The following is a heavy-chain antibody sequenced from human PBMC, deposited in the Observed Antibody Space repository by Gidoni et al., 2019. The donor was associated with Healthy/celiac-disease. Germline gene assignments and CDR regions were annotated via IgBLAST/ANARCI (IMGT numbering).Heavy chain of an antibody. Sequence: EVQLVESGGGLVQPGRSLRLSCAASGFTFDDYAMHWVRQAPGKGLEWVSGISWNSGSIGYADSVKGRFTISRDNAKNSLYLQMNSLRAEDTALYYCAKDHQAWLVFSHFDYWGQGTLVTVSS. CDR3: AKDHQAWLVFSHFDY. CDR1: GFTFDDYA. V-gene: IGHV3-9*01. D-gene: IGHD6-19*01. J-gene: IGHJ4*02. CDR2: ISWNSGSI.